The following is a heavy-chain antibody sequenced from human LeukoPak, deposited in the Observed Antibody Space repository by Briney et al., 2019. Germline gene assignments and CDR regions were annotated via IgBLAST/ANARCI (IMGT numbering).Heavy chain of an antibody. V-gene: IGHV5-51*01. CDR1: GYSFTSYW. J-gene: IGHJ6*03. Sequence: GESLKISCKGSGYSFTSYWIGWVRHMPGKCLEWMGIIYPGDSDTRYSPSFQGQVTISTDKSISTAYLQWSSLKASDTAMYYCARIVSGYSYGDSYYYMDVWGKGTTVTISS. CDR3: ARIVSGYSYGDSYYYMDV. D-gene: IGHD5-18*01. CDR2: IYPGDSDT.